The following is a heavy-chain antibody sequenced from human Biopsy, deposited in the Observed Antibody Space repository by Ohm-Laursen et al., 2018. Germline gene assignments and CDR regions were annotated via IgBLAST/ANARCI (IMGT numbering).Heavy chain of an antibody. D-gene: IGHD6-19*01. V-gene: IGHV1-46*01. Sequence: SVKVSCKASGYSFTSYYMHWVRQAPGQGLEWMGMINPSGSTTSYPQIFQGRVTMTRDTFKSTVYMELSSLRSADTAVYFCARNTGWYGDLYYFDYWGQGTLVTVSS. CDR3: ARNTGWYGDLYYFDY. J-gene: IGHJ4*02. CDR2: INPSGSTT. CDR1: GYSFTSYY.